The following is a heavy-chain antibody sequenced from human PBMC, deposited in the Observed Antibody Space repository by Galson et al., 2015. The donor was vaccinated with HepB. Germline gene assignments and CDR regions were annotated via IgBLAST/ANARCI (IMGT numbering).Heavy chain of an antibody. J-gene: IGHJ4*02. Sequence: SVKVSCKASGYTFINYGITWVRQAPGQGLEWMGWISADNGNTNYAQNLQGRVTMTTDTSTSTAYMELRSLGSDDTAVYYCARDLHPYTSGWSTSHFDYWGQGSLVTVSS. CDR2: ISADNGNT. CDR3: ARDLHPYTSGWSTSHFDY. CDR1: GYTFINYG. D-gene: IGHD6-19*01. V-gene: IGHV1-18*01.